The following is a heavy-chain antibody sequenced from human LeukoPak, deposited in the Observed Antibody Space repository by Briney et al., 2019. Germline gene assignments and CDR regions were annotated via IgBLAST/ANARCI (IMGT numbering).Heavy chain of an antibody. D-gene: IGHD3-9*01. CDR1: GYTFTGYY. Sequence: ASVKVSCKASGYTFTGYYMHWVRQAPGQGLEWMGWISAYNGNTNYAQKLQGRVTMTTDTSTSTAYMELRSLRSDDTAVYYCARAEYYDILTGSPLDYWGQGTLVTVSS. CDR2: ISAYNGNT. CDR3: ARAEYYDILTGSPLDY. J-gene: IGHJ4*02. V-gene: IGHV1-18*04.